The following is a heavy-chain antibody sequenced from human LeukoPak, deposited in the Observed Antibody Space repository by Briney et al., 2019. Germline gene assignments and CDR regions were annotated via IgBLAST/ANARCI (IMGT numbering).Heavy chain of an antibody. J-gene: IGHJ6*03. Sequence: PGGSLRLSCAASGFTFSTYNMNWVRQAPGKGLEWVSYISSSGSTIYYADSVKGRFTISRDNAKNSLYLQMNSLRAEDTAVYYCARVLRYCSGGNCYSGGLGYMDVWGKGTTVTISS. CDR1: GFTFSTYN. D-gene: IGHD2-15*01. CDR2: ISSSGSTI. CDR3: ARVLRYCSGGNCYSGGLGYMDV. V-gene: IGHV3-48*01.